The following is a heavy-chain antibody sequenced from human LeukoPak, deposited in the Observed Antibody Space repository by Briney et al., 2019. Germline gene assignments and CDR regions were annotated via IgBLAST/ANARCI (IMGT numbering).Heavy chain of an antibody. Sequence: GGSLRLSCAASGFTFSSYSMNWVRQAPGKGLEWVALIWYDGSKKYYADYVKGRFTISRDNSKNTVYLQMNSLRAEDTAVYYCARWMAGTQLWSIDYWGQGTLVTVSS. CDR2: IWYDGSKK. D-gene: IGHD5-18*01. V-gene: IGHV3-33*08. J-gene: IGHJ4*02. CDR1: GFTFSSYS. CDR3: ARWMAGTQLWSIDY.